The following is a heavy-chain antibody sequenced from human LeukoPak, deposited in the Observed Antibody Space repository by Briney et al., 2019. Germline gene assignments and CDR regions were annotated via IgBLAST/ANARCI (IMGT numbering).Heavy chain of an antibody. D-gene: IGHD3-22*01. CDR1: GFAFSNYA. CDR3: ARDQYYYDSSGYYPHFDY. V-gene: IGHV3-23*01. CDR2: LISSGATT. Sequence: GGSLRLSCAASGFAFSNYAMSWVRQAPGKGLEWVSSLISSGATTYYADSVKGRFTISRDNSKNTVHLQMDSLRAEDTAVYYCARDQYYYDSSGYYPHFDYWGQGTLVTVSS. J-gene: IGHJ4*02.